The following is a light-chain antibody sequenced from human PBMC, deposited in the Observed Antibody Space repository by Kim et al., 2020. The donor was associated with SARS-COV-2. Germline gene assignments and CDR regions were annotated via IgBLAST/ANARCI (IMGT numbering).Light chain of an antibody. V-gene: IGKV1-27*01. CDR1: PGITNF. J-gene: IGKJ1*01. CDR2: AAS. Sequence: SASVGDRVTITCRASPGITNFLAWYQQKPGKVPKLLIYAASTLQPGVPSRFSGSGSGTDFTLTISSLQPEDVATYYCQRYNSAPWTFGQGTKLEI. CDR3: QRYNSAPWT.